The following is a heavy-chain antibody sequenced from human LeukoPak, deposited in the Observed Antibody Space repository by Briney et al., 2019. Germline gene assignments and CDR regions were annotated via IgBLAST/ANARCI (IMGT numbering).Heavy chain of an antibody. V-gene: IGHV3-30*02. CDR1: GFTFSSYG. Sequence: GGSLRLSCAASGFTFSSYGMHWVRQAPGKGLEWVAFIRCDGSNKYYADSVKGRFTISRDNSKNTLYLQMNSLRAEDTAVYYCAAGTGYRLDYWGQGTLVTVSS. CDR3: AAGTGYRLDY. CDR2: IRCDGSNK. J-gene: IGHJ4*02. D-gene: IGHD3/OR15-3a*01.